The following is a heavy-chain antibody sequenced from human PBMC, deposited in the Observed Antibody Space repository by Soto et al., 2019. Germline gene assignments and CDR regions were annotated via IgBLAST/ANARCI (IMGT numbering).Heavy chain of an antibody. Sequence: ESGGGVVQPGRSLRLSCAASGFTFSSYGMHWVRQAPGKGLEWVAVIWYDGSNKYYADSVKGRFTISRDNSKNTLYLQMNSLRAEDTAVYYCAGVEVGYCSGGSCDALDYGMDVWGQGTTVTVSS. V-gene: IGHV3-33*01. D-gene: IGHD2-15*01. J-gene: IGHJ6*02. CDR1: GFTFSSYG. CDR3: AGVEVGYCSGGSCDALDYGMDV. CDR2: IWYDGSNK.